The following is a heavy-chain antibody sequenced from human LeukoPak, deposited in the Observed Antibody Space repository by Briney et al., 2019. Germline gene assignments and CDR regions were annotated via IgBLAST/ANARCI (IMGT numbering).Heavy chain of an antibody. CDR3: VKDDVAVPAAAYFHS. V-gene: IGHV3-23*01. J-gene: IGHJ1*01. D-gene: IGHD2-2*01. CDR1: GFTFSSYA. CDR2: ISDNGGHT. Sequence: QPGGSLRLSCAASGFTFSSYAMSWVRQAPGKGLEWVSSISDNGGHTYSADSVTGRFSISRDNSKNTLYLQMNRLRAEDTAIYYCVKDDVAVPAAAYFHSWGQGTLVTVSS.